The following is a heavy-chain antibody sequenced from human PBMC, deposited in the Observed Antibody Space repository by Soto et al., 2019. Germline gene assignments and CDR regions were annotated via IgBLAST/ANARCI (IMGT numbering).Heavy chain of an antibody. J-gene: IGHJ4*02. CDR3: AKVRGPRRQWLIGPFDY. V-gene: IGHV3-30*18. CDR2: ISYDGTKT. CDR1: GFTFSIYA. Sequence: QVQLVESGGGVVQPGRSLRVSCAASGFTFSIYAMHWVRQAPGTGLEWVAVISYDGTKTYYADSVKGRFTISRDKSKNTVYPPMNSVRDADAAVYYCAKVRGPRRQWLIGPFDYWGQGPVFTVSP. D-gene: IGHD6-19*01.